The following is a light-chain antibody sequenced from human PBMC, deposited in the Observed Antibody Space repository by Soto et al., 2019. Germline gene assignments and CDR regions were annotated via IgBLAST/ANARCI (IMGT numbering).Light chain of an antibody. CDR3: MQTIHWPYT. CDR1: QSLVHSSGNTY. CDR2: KVS. V-gene: IGKV2-30*02. J-gene: IGKJ2*01. Sequence: DVVLTQSPLSLPVTPGQPASISCRSSQSLVHSSGNTYLNWFLQRPGQSPRRLIYKVSTRDSGVPDRFSGSGSDTDFTLNISRVEAEDVGIYYCMQTIHWPYTFGQGTKLEIK.